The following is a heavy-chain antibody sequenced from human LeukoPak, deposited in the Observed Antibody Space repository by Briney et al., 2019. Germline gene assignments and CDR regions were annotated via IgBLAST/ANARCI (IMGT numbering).Heavy chain of an antibody. Sequence: GGSLRLSCAASGFTFSSYGMHWVRQAPGKGLEWVAVISYDGSNKYYADSVKGRFTISRDNSKNTLYLQMNSLRAEDTAVYYCAKEFARIAAAGTGGYWGQGTLVTVSS. V-gene: IGHV3-30*18. CDR3: AKEFARIAAAGTGGY. J-gene: IGHJ4*02. CDR1: GFTFSSYG. D-gene: IGHD6-13*01. CDR2: ISYDGSNK.